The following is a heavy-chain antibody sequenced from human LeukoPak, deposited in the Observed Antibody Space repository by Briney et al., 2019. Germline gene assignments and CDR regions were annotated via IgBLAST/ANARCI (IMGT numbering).Heavy chain of an antibody. CDR2: IYYSGST. J-gene: IGHJ4*02. CDR1: GGFVSSYY. Sequence: SETLSLTCTVSGGFVSSYYWSWIRQPPGKGLECIGYIYYSGSTNYNPSVKSRVTISVDTSKNQFSLKLSSVTAADTAVYYCARGERMTTVTFDYWGQGTLVTVSS. D-gene: IGHD4-17*01. CDR3: ARGERMTTVTFDY. V-gene: IGHV4-59*02.